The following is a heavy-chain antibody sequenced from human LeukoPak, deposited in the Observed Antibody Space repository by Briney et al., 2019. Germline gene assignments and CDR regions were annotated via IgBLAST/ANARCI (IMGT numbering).Heavy chain of an antibody. CDR1: GGTFSSYA. V-gene: IGHV1-69*04. CDR3: ARAGSPYDSSGYYSGFDY. D-gene: IGHD3-22*01. J-gene: IGHJ4*02. Sequence: SVKVSCKASGGTFSSYAISWVRQAPGQGLEWMGRIIPILGIANYAQKFQGRVTITADKSTSTAYMELSSLRSEDTAVYYCARAGSPYDSSGYYSGFDYWGQGTLVTVSS. CDR2: IIPILGIA.